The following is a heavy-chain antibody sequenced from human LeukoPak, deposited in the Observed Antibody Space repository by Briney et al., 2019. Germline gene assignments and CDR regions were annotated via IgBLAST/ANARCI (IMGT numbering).Heavy chain of an antibody. CDR2: ISGSGGST. CDR3: AKEDNYGYFGY. Sequence: GGSLRFSCAASGFTFSTYAMTWVRQAPGKGLEWVSIISGSGGSTYYADSVKGRFTISRDNSKNTLYLQMNSLGAEDTAVYYCAKEDNYGYFGYWGQGTLVTVSS. CDR1: GFTFSTYA. V-gene: IGHV3-23*01. D-gene: IGHD5-18*01. J-gene: IGHJ4*02.